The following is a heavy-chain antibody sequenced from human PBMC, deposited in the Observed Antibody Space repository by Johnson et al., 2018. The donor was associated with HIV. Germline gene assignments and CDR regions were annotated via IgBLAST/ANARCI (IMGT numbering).Heavy chain of an antibody. J-gene: IGHJ3*02. Sequence: QVQLVESGGGVVQPGRSLRLSCAASGFTFSSYAMHWLRQAPGKGLEWVAVISYDGSNKYYADSVKGRFTISRDNSKNTLYLQMNSLRADDTAVDYCAKGEQLGSVASAFHIWGQGTMLTVSS. CDR2: ISYDGSNK. CDR3: AKGEQLGSVASAFHI. CDR1: GFTFSSYA. V-gene: IGHV3-30-3*01. D-gene: IGHD1/OR15-1a*01.